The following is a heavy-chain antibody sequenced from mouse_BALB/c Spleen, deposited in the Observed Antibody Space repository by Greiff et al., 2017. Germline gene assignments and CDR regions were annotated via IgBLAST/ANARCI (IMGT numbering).Heavy chain of an antibody. CDR1: GFSLTGYG. V-gene: IGHV2-6-7*01. D-gene: IGHD1-1*01. J-gene: IGHJ4*01. CDR2: IWGDGST. CDR3: ARDLYYYGSREAMDY. Sequence: VQVVESGPGLVAPSQSLSITCTVSGFSLTGYGVNWVRQPPGKGLEWLGMIWGDGSTDYNSALKSRLSISKDNSKSQVFLKMNSLQTDDTARYYCARDLYYYGSREAMDYWGQGTSVTVSS.